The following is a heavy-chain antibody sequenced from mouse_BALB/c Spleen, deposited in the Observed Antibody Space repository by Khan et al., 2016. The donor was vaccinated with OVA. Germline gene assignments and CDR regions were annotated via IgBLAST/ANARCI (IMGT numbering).Heavy chain of an antibody. CDR3: ARHDYDVIAY. J-gene: IGHJ3*01. CDR1: GFTFSDYY. D-gene: IGHD2-4*01. Sequence: EVELVESGGGLVQPGGSLKLSCATSGFTFSDYYMYWVRQTPEKRLEWVAYISYGGGSTYYPDTVKGRFTISRDNAKNTLYLQMSHLKSEDTAIYYCARHDYDVIAYWGQGTLVTVSA. CDR2: ISYGGGST. V-gene: IGHV5-12*02.